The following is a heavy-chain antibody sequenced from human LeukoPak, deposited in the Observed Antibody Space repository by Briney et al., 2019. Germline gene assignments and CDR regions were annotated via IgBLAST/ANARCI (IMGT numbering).Heavy chain of an antibody. V-gene: IGHV4-4*07. J-gene: IGHJ4*02. CDR2: MYISGSI. CDR1: GGSISRYY. D-gene: IGHD4-17*01. CDR3: AKDYGDYLFDS. Sequence: SETLSLTCTVSGGSISRYYWSWIRQPAGKGLEWIGRMYISGSIIYNPSLKSRVTMSVDTSKNQFSLRVSSVTAADTAVYYCAKDYGDYLFDSWGQGTLVTVSS.